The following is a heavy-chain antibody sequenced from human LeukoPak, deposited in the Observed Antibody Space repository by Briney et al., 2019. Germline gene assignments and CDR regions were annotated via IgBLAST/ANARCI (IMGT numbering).Heavy chain of an antibody. V-gene: IGHV3-30*18. CDR2: ISYDGSNK. CDR1: GFTFSSYG. Sequence: PGGSLRLSCAAYGFTFSSYGMHWVRQAPGKGLEWVAVISYDGSNKYYADSVKGRFTISRDNSKNTLYLQMNSLRAEDTAVYYCAKSRGSSSYYYYGMDVWGQGTTVTVSS. J-gene: IGHJ6*02. D-gene: IGHD1-26*01. CDR3: AKSRGSSSYYYYGMDV.